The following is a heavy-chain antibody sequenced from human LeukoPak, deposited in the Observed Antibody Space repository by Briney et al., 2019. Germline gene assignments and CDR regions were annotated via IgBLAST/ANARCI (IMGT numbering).Heavy chain of an antibody. J-gene: IGHJ5*02. CDR1: GGTFSSYA. Sequence: SVKVSCKASGGTFSSYAISWVRQAPGQGLEWMGGIIPIFGTANYAQKFQGRVTITADESTSTAYMELSSLRSEDTAVYYCASSKKLRIGGGSWFDPWGQGTLVTVSS. D-gene: IGHD3-16*01. CDR3: ASSKKLRIGGGSWFDP. CDR2: IIPIFGTA. V-gene: IGHV1-69*13.